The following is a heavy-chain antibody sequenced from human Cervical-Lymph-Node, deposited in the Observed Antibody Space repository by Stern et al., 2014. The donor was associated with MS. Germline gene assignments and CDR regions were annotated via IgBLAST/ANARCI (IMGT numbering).Heavy chain of an antibody. CDR2: IRSSSSYI. CDR1: GFTFRSYS. J-gene: IGHJ3*02. Sequence: DVQLEEPGGGLVQPGGSLRLSCAASGFTFRSYSMNWVRQAPGKGLEGVSSIRSSSSYITSADSLKCRFTISRDNAKNSLYLQMNSLRAEDTAVYYCARDQGGKYYDSSGYYSDTFDIWGQGTMVTVSS. V-gene: IGHV3-21*01. CDR3: ARDQGGKYYDSSGYYSDTFDI. D-gene: IGHD3-22*01.